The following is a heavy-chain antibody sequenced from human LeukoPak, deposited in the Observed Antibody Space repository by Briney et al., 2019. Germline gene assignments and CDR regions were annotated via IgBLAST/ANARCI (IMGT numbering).Heavy chain of an antibody. CDR1: GFSFRRYA. Sequence: GGSLRLSCAASGFSFRRYAMNWVRQAPGKGLEWVAYVSAESTDILYADSVRGRFTISRDNAKNSLYLQMNSLRAEDRGVYYCARDTFEPLVIDFWGQGTLVTVSS. V-gene: IGHV3-21*05. CDR3: ARDTFEPLVIDF. D-gene: IGHD6-13*01. J-gene: IGHJ4*02. CDR2: VSAESTDI.